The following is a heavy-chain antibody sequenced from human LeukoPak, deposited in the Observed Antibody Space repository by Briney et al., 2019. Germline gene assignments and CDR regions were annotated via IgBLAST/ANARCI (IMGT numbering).Heavy chain of an antibody. CDR3: ARGRFGGNSGFGY. D-gene: IGHD4-23*01. Sequence: KPSETLSLTCAVYGGSFSGYYWSWIRQPPGKGLEWIGEINHSGSTNYNPSLKSRVTISVDTSKNQFSLKLSSVTAADTAVYYCARGRFGGNSGFGYWGQGTLVTVSS. CDR1: GGSFSGYY. V-gene: IGHV4-34*01. CDR2: INHSGST. J-gene: IGHJ4*02.